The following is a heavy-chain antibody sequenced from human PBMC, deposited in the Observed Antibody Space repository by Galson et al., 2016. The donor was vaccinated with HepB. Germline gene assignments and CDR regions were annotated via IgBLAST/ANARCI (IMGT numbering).Heavy chain of an antibody. Sequence: KGLEWIGHIYYSGSPYNNPSLKSRLTISVDTSKNQFSLKLTSVTAADTAVYYCARVRGFMYDLYGLDVWGQGTTVTVS. D-gene: IGHD1-1*01. J-gene: IGHJ6*02. V-gene: IGHV4-30-4*01. CDR2: IYYSGSP. CDR3: ARVRGFMYDLYGLDV.